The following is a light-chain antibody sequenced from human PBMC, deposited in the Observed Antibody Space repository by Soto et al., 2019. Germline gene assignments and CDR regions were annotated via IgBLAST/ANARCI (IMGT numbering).Light chain of an antibody. CDR2: VTS. J-gene: IGKJ4*01. Sequence: DIQMTQSPSSLSASVGDRVTITCRASQSFANYLNWYQHKPGKAPKLLISVTSSLQSGVPSRFSGSGSGTDFTLTISSLQPEDFGTYYCQQSYSIPLTFGGGTKVEIK. CDR1: QSFANY. CDR3: QQSYSIPLT. V-gene: IGKV1-39*01.